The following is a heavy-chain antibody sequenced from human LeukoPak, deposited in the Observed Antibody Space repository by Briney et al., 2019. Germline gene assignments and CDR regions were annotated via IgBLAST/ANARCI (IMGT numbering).Heavy chain of an antibody. V-gene: IGHV1-2*02. CDR2: INPNSGGT. CDR1: GYTFTGYY. D-gene: IGHD5-18*01. CDR3: ARDTAMVTYWFDP. Sequence: AASVKVSCKASGYTFTGYYMHWVRQAPGQGLEWMGWINPNSGGTNYAQKFQGRVTMTRDTSISTAYIELSRLRSDDTAVYYCARDTAMVTYWFDPWGQGTLVTVSS. J-gene: IGHJ5*02.